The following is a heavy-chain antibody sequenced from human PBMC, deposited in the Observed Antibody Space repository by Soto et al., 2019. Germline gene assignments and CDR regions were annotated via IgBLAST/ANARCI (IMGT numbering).Heavy chain of an antibody. CDR2: INPSGGST. CDR3: ARTPITYSGYDFTTIYGMDV. CDR1: GYTFTSYY. J-gene: IGHJ6*02. V-gene: IGHV1-46*01. D-gene: IGHD5-12*01. Sequence: GPPVKVSCKASGYTFTSYYMHWVRQAPGQGLEWMGIINPSGGSTSYAQKFQGRVTMTRDTSTSTVYMELNSLRAEDTAVYYCARTPITYSGYDFTTIYGMDVWGQGTTVTVSS.